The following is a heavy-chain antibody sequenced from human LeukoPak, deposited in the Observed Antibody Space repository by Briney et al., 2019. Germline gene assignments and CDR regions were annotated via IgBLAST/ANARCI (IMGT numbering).Heavy chain of an antibody. CDR2: ISSSSSYI. V-gene: IGHV3-21*01. CDR1: GFTFSSYS. J-gene: IGHJ4*02. D-gene: IGHD6-6*01. CDR3: ASGLSSSSSRAGGVY. Sequence: GGSLRLSCAASGFTFSSYSMNWVRQAPGKGLEWVSSISSSSSYIYYADSVKGRFTISRDNAKNSLYLQMNSLRAEDTAVYYCASGLSSSSSRAGGVYWGQGTLVTVSS.